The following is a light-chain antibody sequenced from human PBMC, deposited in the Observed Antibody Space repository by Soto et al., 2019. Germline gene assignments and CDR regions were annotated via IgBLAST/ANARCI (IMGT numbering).Light chain of an antibody. V-gene: IGLV2-14*03. CDR3: TSYTSTSTLEV. Sequence: QSALTQPDSVSGSPGQSISISCTGTSTDIGGYNYVSWYQQYPGKAPRLIIFDVIYRPSGVSSRFSGSKSGNTASLTISGLQAEDEADYYCTSYTSTSTLEVFGGGTKLTVL. CDR2: DVI. CDR1: STDIGGYNY. J-gene: IGLJ3*02.